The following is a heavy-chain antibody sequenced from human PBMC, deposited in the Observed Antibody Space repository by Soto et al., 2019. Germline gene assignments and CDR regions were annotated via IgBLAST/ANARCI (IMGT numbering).Heavy chain of an antibody. V-gene: IGHV3-23*01. CDR2: ISGDSGAI. CDR1: GFTFSTSS. Sequence: EVQLLESGGGLVQPGGSLRLSCAASGFTFSTSSMSWVRQAPGKGLEWVSAISGDSGAIYYADSVKGRFTISRDNSRDTMYLQMNSLIDEYTALYFCARGGRFTFGFDYWGQGTLISVSS. D-gene: IGHD3-16*01. CDR3: ARGGRFTFGFDY. J-gene: IGHJ4*02.